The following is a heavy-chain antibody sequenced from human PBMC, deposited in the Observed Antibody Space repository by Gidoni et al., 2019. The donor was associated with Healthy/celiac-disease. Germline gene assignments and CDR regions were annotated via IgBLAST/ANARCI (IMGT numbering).Heavy chain of an antibody. CDR1: GGSFSGYY. CDR3: ARRRDRVSIAVTHGKYYFDY. J-gene: IGHJ4*02. D-gene: IGHD6-19*01. Sequence: QVQLQQWGAGLLKPSETLSPTCAVYGGSFSGYYWSWIRQPPGKGLESSGESNPSGSTNYNPSLKSRVSISLDTSKNQFSLKLSSLTAADTAVYYCARRRDRVSIAVTHGKYYFDYWGQGTLVTVSS. CDR2: SNPSGST. V-gene: IGHV4-34*01.